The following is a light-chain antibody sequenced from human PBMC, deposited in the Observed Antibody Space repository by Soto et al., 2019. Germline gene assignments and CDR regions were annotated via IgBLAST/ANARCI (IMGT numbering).Light chain of an antibody. Sequence: QSVLTQPASVSGSPVQSITISCTGTSSDVGGYNYVSWYQQHPGKAPKLMIYDVSNRPSGVSNRFSGSKSGNTASLTISGLQAEDEADYYCSSYTSSSTSVFGTGTKVTVL. J-gene: IGLJ1*01. CDR3: SSYTSSSTSV. CDR1: SSDVGGYNY. CDR2: DVS. V-gene: IGLV2-14*01.